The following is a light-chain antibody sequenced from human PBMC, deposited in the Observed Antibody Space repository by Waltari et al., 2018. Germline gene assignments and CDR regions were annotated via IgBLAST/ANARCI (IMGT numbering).Light chain of an antibody. Sequence: VLPKSPALLSFPPEAKASLSCRASQIVTNYLAWYQQKPGQAPRLLIHDTSNMATGIPARFSGSGFGTDFTLTISSLEPDDFAAYYCQQCGNWPLTFGGGTKVEIK. CDR1: QIVTNY. CDR3: QQCGNWPLT. J-gene: IGKJ4*01. CDR2: DTS. V-gene: IGKV3-11*01.